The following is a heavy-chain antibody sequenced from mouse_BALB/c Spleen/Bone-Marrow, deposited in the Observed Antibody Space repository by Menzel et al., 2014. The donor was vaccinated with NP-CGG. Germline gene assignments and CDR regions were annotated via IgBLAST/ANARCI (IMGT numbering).Heavy chain of an antibody. D-gene: IGHD2-4*01. Sequence: EVKLVESGGDLVKPGGSLKLSCAASGFTFSSYGMSWVRQTPDKGLEWVATISSGGSYTYYPDSVKGRFTISRDNAKNTLYLQMSSLKSEDTAMYYCARPYDFGAWFAYWGQGTLVTVSA. CDR1: GFTFSSYG. CDR2: ISSGGSYT. V-gene: IGHV5-6*01. CDR3: ARPYDFGAWFAY. J-gene: IGHJ3*01.